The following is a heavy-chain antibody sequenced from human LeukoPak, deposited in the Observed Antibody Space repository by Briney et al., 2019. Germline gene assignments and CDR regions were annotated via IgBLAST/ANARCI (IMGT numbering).Heavy chain of an antibody. J-gene: IGHJ4*01. D-gene: IGHD6-19*01. V-gene: IGHV3-23*01. Sequence: GSLRLPCSASGFTFSNSAMSWVRQAPGKGLEWVSTLSGSGITTYYADSVKGRFTISRDNSKNTLYLQMNSLRAEDTAVYYGAKGIYSSGWSYFDYWGHGTLVTVSS. CDR3: AKGIYSSGWSYFDY. CDR2: LSGSGITT. CDR1: GFTFSNSA.